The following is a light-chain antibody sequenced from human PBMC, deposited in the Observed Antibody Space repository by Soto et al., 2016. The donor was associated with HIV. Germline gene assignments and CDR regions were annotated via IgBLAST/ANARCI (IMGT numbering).Light chain of an antibody. CDR1: QDIRDN. CDR2: SAS. CDR3: LQDYNYPWS. Sequence: DIQMTQSPSSLSASVGDKVTISCRASQDIRDNLGWYQQKPGKAPTRLIYSASSLQSGVPSRFSGSGSGTEFTLTISSLQPEDFATYYCLQDYNYPWSFGQGTKGGNKT. J-gene: IGKJ1*01. V-gene: IGKV1-17*01.